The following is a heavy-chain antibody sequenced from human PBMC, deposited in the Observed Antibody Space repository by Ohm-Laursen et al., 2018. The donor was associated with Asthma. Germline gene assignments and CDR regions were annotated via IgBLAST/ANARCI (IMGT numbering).Heavy chain of an antibody. CDR2: IYYSGST. Sequence: TLSLTCTVSGGSISSGGYYWSWIRQHPGKGLEWIGYIYYSGSTYYNPSLKSRVTISVDTSKNQFSLKLSSVTAADTAVYYCAKDRGYYDILTGYSNYYCMDVWGQGTTVTVSS. V-gene: IGHV4-31*03. CDR1: GGSISSGGYY. J-gene: IGHJ6*02. D-gene: IGHD3-9*01. CDR3: AKDRGYYDILTGYSNYYCMDV.